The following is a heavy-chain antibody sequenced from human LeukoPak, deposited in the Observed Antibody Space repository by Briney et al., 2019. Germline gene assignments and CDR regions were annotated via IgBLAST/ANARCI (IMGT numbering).Heavy chain of an antibody. CDR2: ISSSGSTI. Sequence: LSLTCAVYGGSFSDYYMSWIRQAPGKGLEWVSYISSSGSTIYCADSVKGRFTISRDNAKNSLYLQMNSLRAEDTAVYHCARRRYSGSSQHFDYWGQGTLVTVSS. J-gene: IGHJ4*02. D-gene: IGHD1-26*01. V-gene: IGHV3-11*04. CDR1: GGSFSDYY. CDR3: ARRRYSGSSQHFDY.